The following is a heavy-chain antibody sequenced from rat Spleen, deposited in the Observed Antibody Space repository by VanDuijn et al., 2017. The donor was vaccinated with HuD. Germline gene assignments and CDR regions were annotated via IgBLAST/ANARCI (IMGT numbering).Heavy chain of an antibody. D-gene: IGHD1-10*01. V-gene: IGHV2-1*01. CDR3: ARQDNYVGFAY. CDR2: IWSGGST. Sequence: QVQLKESGPGLVQPSQTLSLTCTVSGFSLTSNSVIWVRQPPGKGLEWMGAIWSGGSTYYRDSVKGRFTISRDNAKSTLYLQRDSLRSEDTATYYCARQDNYVGFAYWGQGTLVTVSS. CDR1: GFSLTSNS. J-gene: IGHJ3*01.